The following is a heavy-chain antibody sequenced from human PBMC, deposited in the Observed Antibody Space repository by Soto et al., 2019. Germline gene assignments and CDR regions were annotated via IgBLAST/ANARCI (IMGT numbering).Heavy chain of an antibody. V-gene: IGHV4-34*01. Sequence: QVQQQQWGAGLLKPSETLSLTCAVDDGYLITYYWNWIRQSPGKGLEWIGKINHRGSNNSHPSLKSRVTIAIDMSKYQVYLRLRSVTAADTAVYYCARGGSSDWQVAFDIWGQGTMVTVSS. D-gene: IGHD2-21*02. CDR2: INHRGSN. J-gene: IGHJ3*02. CDR3: ARGGSSDWQVAFDI. CDR1: DGYLITYY.